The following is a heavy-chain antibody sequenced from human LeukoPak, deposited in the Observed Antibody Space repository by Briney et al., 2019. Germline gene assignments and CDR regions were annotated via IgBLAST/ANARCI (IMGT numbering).Heavy chain of an antibody. J-gene: IGHJ4*02. CDR2: ISSSSSYI. V-gene: IGHV3-21*01. CDR1: GFTVSSNS. Sequence: GGSLRLSCTVSGFTVSSNSMNWVRQAPGKGLEWVSSISSSSSYIYYADSVKGRFTISRDNAKNSLYLQMNSLRAEDTAVYYCAGTVTTTAPFDYWGQGTLVTVSS. CDR3: AGTVTTTAPFDY. D-gene: IGHD4-17*01.